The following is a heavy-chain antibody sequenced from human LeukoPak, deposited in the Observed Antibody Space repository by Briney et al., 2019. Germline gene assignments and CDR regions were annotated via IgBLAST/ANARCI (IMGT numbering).Heavy chain of an antibody. CDR1: GYSFTSYW. V-gene: IGHV5-51*01. CDR2: IYPGDSDT. Sequence: KSGESLKISCKGSGYSFTSYWIGWVRQMPGKGLEWMGIIYPGDSDTRYSPSFQGQVTISADKSISTAYLQWSSLKASDTAMYYCARRRCSGGSCPYYFDYWGQGTLVTVSS. CDR3: ARRRCSGGSCPYYFDY. J-gene: IGHJ4*02. D-gene: IGHD2-15*01.